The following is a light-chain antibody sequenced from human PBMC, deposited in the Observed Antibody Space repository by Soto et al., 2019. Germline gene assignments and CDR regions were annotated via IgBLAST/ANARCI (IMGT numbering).Light chain of an antibody. Sequence: SYELTQPPSVSVSPGQTASITCSGDKLGDKNVCWYQQKPGQSPVLVIYQDNKRPSGIPERFSGSNSGNTATLTISGTQAMDEADYYCQAWDSGTVVFGGGTQLTVL. CDR2: QDN. V-gene: IGLV3-1*01. J-gene: IGLJ2*01. CDR3: QAWDSGTVV. CDR1: KLGDKN.